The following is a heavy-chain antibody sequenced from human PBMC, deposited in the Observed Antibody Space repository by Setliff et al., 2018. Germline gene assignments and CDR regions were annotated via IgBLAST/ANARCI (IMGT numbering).Heavy chain of an antibody. CDR1: GGSIDSHY. CDR3: ARGGGYGSGGSFHNGPFDY. Sequence: PSETLSLTCSVSGGSIDSHYWSWIRQPPGKGLEWIGSIYYSGNTNYNPSLKSRVTISIDTSKIQFSLKLSSVTAADTAVYHCARGGGYGSGGSFHNGPFDYWGQGMLVTVSS. CDR2: IYYSGNT. V-gene: IGHV4-59*11. D-gene: IGHD3-10*01. J-gene: IGHJ4*02.